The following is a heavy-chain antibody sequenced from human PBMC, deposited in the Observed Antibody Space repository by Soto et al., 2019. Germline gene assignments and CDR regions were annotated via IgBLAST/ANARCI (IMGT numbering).Heavy chain of an antibody. Sequence: ASVKASCKASGYTFTSYGISWVRQSHGQGLEWMGWISAYNGNTNYAQKLQGRVTMTTDTSTSTAYMELRSLRSDDTAVYYCASRITRILYYGMDVWGQGTTVTVSS. J-gene: IGHJ6*02. CDR1: GYTFTSYG. D-gene: IGHD3-16*01. CDR3: ASRITRILYYGMDV. V-gene: IGHV1-18*01. CDR2: ISAYNGNT.